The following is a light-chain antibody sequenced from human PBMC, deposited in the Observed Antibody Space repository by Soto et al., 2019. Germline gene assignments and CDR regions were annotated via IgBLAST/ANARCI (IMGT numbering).Light chain of an antibody. Sequence: EIVLTQSPGTLSLSPGERATLSCRASQSISSSYLAWYQQKPGQAPRLLIYGASSRASGIPDRFSGSGSGPDFTLTISSLQSEDFAVYYCQQYNNWPPLTFGGGTKVDIK. CDR1: QSISSSY. CDR3: QQYNNWPPLT. J-gene: IGKJ4*01. V-gene: IGKV3-20*01. CDR2: GAS.